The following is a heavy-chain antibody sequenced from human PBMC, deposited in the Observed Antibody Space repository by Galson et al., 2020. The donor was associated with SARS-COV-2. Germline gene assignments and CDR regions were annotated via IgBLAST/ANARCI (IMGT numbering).Heavy chain of an antibody. CDR2: IWYDGSNK. D-gene: IGHD3-16*01. J-gene: IGHJ6*02. V-gene: IGHV3-33*01. Sequence: GESLKISCAASGFTFSSYGMHWVRQAPGKGLEWVAVIWYDGSNKYYADSVKGRFTISRDNSKNTLYLQMNSLRAEDTAVYYCARRLGGYYGMDVWGQGTTVTVSS. CDR3: ARRLGGYYGMDV. CDR1: GFTFSSYG.